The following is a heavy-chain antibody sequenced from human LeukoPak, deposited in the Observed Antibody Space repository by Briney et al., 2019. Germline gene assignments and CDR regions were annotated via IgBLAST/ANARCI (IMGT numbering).Heavy chain of an antibody. V-gene: IGHV3-64*01. CDR1: GFTFSSYA. D-gene: IGHD2/OR15-2a*01. CDR2: ISSNGGST. J-gene: IGHJ6*03. Sequence: GGSLRLSCAASGFTFSSYAMHWVRQAPGKGLEYVSAISSNGGSTYYANSVKGRFTISRDNSKNTLYLQMGSLRAEDMAVYYCARAFSGSYYYMDVWGKGTTVTVSS. CDR3: ARAFSGSYYYMDV.